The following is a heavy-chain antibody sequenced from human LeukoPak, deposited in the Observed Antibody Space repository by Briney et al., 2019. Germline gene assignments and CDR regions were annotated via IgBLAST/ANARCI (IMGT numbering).Heavy chain of an antibody. CDR2: ISYTGST. CDR3: ARDGLSLPPRRFGMDV. Sequence: SETLSLTCTVSGGSISSHYWSWIRQPPGKGLESIGYISYTGSTNYNPSLKSRVTISVDTSKNQFSLKLNSVTATDTAVYYCARDGLSLPPRRFGMDVWGQGTTVTVSS. CDR1: GGSISSHY. J-gene: IGHJ6*02. D-gene: IGHD3-16*02. V-gene: IGHV4-59*11.